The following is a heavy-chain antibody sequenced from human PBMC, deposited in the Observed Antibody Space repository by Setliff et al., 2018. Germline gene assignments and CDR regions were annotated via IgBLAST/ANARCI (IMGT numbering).Heavy chain of an antibody. CDR2: IRSKAYGGTT. J-gene: IGHJ6*03. CDR3: TRDRRLAAPYYYYYYMDV. D-gene: IGHD6-6*01. CDR1: GFTFGDYA. V-gene: IGHV3-49*04. Sequence: LRLSCTASGFTFGDYAMSWVRQAPGKGLEWVGFIRSKAYGGTTEYAASVKGRFTISRDDSKSIAYLQMNSLKTEDTAVYYCTRDRRLAAPYYYYYYMDVWGKGTTVTVSS.